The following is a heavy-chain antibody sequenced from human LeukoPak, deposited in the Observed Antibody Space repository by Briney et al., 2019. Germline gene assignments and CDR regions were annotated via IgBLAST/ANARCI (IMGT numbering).Heavy chain of an antibody. D-gene: IGHD1-20*01. CDR3: ATAGITGTSLQYYYYYYMDV. V-gene: IGHV4-38-2*02. CDR2: IYHSGST. Sequence: SETLSLTCTVSGYSISSGYYWGWIRQPPGKGLEWIGSIYHSGSTYYNPSLKSRVTISVDTSKNQFSLKLSSVTAADTAVYYCATAGITGTSLQYYYYYYMDVWGKGTTATVSS. CDR1: GYSISSGYY. J-gene: IGHJ6*03.